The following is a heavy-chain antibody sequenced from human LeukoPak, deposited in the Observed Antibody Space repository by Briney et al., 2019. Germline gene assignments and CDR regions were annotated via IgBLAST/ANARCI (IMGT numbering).Heavy chain of an antibody. J-gene: IGHJ4*02. CDR3: ACDTAMAQLCDY. CDR1: GFTFISDW. V-gene: IGHV3-74*01. D-gene: IGHD5-18*01. Sequence: PGGSLRLSCAASGFTFISDWMHWVREAPGKGLVWVSRINSTGSSTSYADSVKRRFTISRDNAKNTMYLQMNTLRADDTAVYYCACDTAMAQLCDYWGQGTLVTVPS. CDR2: INSTGSST.